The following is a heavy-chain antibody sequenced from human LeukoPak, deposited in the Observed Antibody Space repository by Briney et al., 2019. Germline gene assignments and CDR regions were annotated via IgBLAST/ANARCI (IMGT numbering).Heavy chain of an antibody. J-gene: IGHJ4*02. V-gene: IGHV3-30*03. CDR1: GFTFSNFG. D-gene: IGHD3-22*01. CDR2: ISYDGSTK. CDR3: ATPPTAYTSGSLGY. Sequence: GRSLRLSCEASGFTFSNFGMHWVRQAPGTGLEWVAIISYDGSTKYYADSVKGRFSISRDNSKNTLYLQMNSLRVEDTAVYYCATPPTAYTSGSLGYWGQGTLVTVSS.